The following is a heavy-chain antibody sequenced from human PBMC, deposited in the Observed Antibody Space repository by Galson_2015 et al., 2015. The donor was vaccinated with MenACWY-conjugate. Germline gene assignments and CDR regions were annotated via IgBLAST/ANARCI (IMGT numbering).Heavy chain of an antibody. Sequence: SLRLSCAASGFVFSSYTMHWARQAPGEGLECISTISPSGSNTFYADSAKGRFSISRDNSKTTVYLHMSSLRPEDTAVYYCVKAWYSRDWYSLYNFLFQHWGQGTQVIVSS. V-gene: IGHV3-64D*09. CDR1: GFVFSSYT. CDR3: VKAWYSRDWYSLYNFLFQH. CDR2: ISPSGSNT. D-gene: IGHD6-19*01. J-gene: IGHJ1*01.